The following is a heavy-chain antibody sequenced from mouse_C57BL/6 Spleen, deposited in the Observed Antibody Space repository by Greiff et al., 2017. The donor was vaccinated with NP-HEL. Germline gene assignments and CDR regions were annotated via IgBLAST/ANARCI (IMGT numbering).Heavy chain of an antibody. CDR1: GYTFTSYW. J-gene: IGHJ3*01. CDR2: IDPSDSET. D-gene: IGHD1-1*01. Sequence: VQLQQSGAELVRPGSSVKLSCKASGYTFTSYWMHWVKQRPIQGLEWIGNIDPSDSETHYNQKFKDKATLTVDKSSSTAYMQLSSLTSEDSAVYYCARGHYYGSSPWFAYWGQGTLVTVSA. CDR3: ARGHYYGSSPWFAY. V-gene: IGHV1-52*01.